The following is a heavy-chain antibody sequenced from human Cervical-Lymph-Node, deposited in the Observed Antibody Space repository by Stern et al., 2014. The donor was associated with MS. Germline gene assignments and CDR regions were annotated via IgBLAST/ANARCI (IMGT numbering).Heavy chain of an antibody. CDR2: ISWNSGTI. CDR3: ERNKTASSAYFAY. CDR1: GFTFDDYA. Sequence: EVQLVESGGDLVQPGRSLRLSCAAFGFTFDDYAMHWVRQAPGKGLEWVAGISWNSGTIGYADSVKGRFTPSRDNASSSLYFQMNRRSPEDTALFYCERNKTASSAYFAYWGQGTLVTVSS. D-gene: IGHD3-10*01. V-gene: IGHV3-9*01. J-gene: IGHJ4*02.